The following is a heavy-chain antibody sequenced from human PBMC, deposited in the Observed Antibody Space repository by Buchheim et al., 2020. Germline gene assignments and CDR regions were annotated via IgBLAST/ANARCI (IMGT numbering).Heavy chain of an antibody. Sequence: QVQLQESGPGLVKPSQTLSLTCTVSGGSISSGGYYWSWIRQHPGKGLEWIGYIYYSGSTYYHPSLKSRVTISVDTPKNQFSLKLSSVTAADTAVYYCARDARDSSGYYYYYYGMDVWGQGTT. CDR3: ARDARDSSGYYYYYYGMDV. J-gene: IGHJ6*02. V-gene: IGHV4-31*03. CDR2: IYYSGST. D-gene: IGHD3-22*01. CDR1: GGSISSGGYY.